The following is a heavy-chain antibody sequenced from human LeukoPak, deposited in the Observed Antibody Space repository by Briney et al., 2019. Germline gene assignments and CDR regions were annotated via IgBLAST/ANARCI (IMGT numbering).Heavy chain of an antibody. CDR2: IDWDHDK. Sequence: SGPTLVNPTQALTLTCIVSGFSLSTSKMRVSWIRQPPGKALEWLARIDWDHDKFYSTSLKTRLSISKDTSKNQVVLTMTNMDPVDTATYYCARAGVGSSRQGVFDYWGQGTLVTVSS. CDR3: ARAGVGSSRQGVFDY. V-gene: IGHV2-70*04. CDR1: GFSLSTSKMR. D-gene: IGHD1-26*01. J-gene: IGHJ4*02.